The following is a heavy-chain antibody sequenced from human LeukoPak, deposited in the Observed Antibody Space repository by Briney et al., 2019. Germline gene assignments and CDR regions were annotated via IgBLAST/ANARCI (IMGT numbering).Heavy chain of an antibody. CDR3: ARQYCSSTSCYVKHFDY. Sequence: GASVKVSCKASGYTFTGYYMHWVRQAPGQGLEWMGWINPNSGGTSYAQKFQGRVTMTRDTSISTAYMELSRLRSDDTAVYYCARQYCSSTSCYVKHFDYWGQGTLVTVSS. CDR2: INPNSGGT. CDR1: GYTFTGYY. J-gene: IGHJ4*02. V-gene: IGHV1-2*02. D-gene: IGHD2-2*01.